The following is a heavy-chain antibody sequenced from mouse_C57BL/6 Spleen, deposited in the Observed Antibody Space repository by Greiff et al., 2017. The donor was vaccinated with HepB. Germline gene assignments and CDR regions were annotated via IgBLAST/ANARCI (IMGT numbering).Heavy chain of an antibody. V-gene: IGHV14-1*01. CDR3: TTDYGSSYEGWFAY. Sequence: VQLKQSGAELVRPGASVKLSCTASGFNIKDYYMHWVKQRPEQGLEWIGRIDPEDGDTEYAPKFQGKATMTADTSSNTAYLQLSSLTSEDTAVYYCTTDYGSSYEGWFAYWGQGTLVTVSA. D-gene: IGHD1-1*01. CDR2: IDPEDGDT. CDR1: GFNIKDYY. J-gene: IGHJ3*01.